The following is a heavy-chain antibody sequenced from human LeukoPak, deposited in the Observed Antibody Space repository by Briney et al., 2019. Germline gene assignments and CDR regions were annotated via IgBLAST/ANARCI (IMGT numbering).Heavy chain of an antibody. Sequence: PSGTLSLTCAVSGGSISSSNWWSWVRQPPGKGLEWIGEINHSGRTNYNPSLKSRVTISVDTSKNQFSLKLTSVTAADTAVYYCATREPYCSSSSCYGGFDYWGQGTLVTVSS. CDR3: ATREPYCSSSSCYGGFDY. J-gene: IGHJ4*02. CDR1: GGSISSSNW. CDR2: INHSGRT. V-gene: IGHV4-4*02. D-gene: IGHD2-2*01.